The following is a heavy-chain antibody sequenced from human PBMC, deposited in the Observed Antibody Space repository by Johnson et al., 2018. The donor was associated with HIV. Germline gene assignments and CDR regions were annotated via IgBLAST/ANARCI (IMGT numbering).Heavy chain of an antibody. J-gene: IGHJ3*02. V-gene: IGHV3-7*05. CDR1: GFTFSNYW. CDR3: AKDSRAYAFDI. Sequence: VQLVESGGGVVQPGGSLRLSCAASGFTFSNYWMTWVRQAPGKGLEWVANIQQDGSDTYYVDSVKGRFTISRDNAKNSLYLQMKSLRPEDTALYYCAKDSRAYAFDIWGQGTMVTVSS. CDR2: IQQDGSDT.